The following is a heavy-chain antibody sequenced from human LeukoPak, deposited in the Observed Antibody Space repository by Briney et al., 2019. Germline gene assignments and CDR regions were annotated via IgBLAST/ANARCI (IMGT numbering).Heavy chain of an antibody. CDR2: IYTSGST. Sequence: PSQTLSLTCTVSGGSISSGSYYWSWIRQPAGKGLEWIGRIYTSGSTNYNPSLKSRVTISVDTSKNQFSLKLSSVTAADTAVYYCARETVGRYGVLTYIVYYGMDVWGQGTTVTVSS. CDR3: ARETVGRYGVLTYIVYYGMDV. CDR1: GGSISSGSYY. D-gene: IGHD4-17*01. V-gene: IGHV4-61*02. J-gene: IGHJ6*02.